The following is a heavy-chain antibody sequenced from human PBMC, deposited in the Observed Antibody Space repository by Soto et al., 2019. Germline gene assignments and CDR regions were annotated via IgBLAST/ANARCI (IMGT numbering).Heavy chain of an antibody. CDR1: GFTFSNYG. CDR2: VSRDGFTK. CDR3: VKEWHGDGYGAAFEV. J-gene: IGHJ3*01. V-gene: IGHV3-30*18. Sequence: QVQLVESGGGVVQPGRSLRLSCAASGFTFSNYGMQWVRQAPGKGLEWVAVVSRDGFTKFYAGSVKGRFTISRDNSKNTLDLKVNSLRTEDMAVYYCVKEWHGDGYGAAFEVWGEGTMVSVSS. D-gene: IGHD4-17*01.